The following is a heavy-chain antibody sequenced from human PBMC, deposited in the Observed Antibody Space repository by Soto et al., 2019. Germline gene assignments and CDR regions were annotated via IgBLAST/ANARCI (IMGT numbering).Heavy chain of an antibody. D-gene: IGHD2-8*01. CDR3: TRSRRSILMVYGFGGMDV. J-gene: IGHJ6*02. Sequence: WSMRLSCAASGFTVGSHAMSWVRQAPGKGLEWVSSISGSGDGTYYGDSVKGRFTISRDSSSSTLYLQMDNLRGEDTAVYFCTRSRRSILMVYGFGGMDVWGQGTTVTVSS. CDR2: ISGSGDGT. V-gene: IGHV3-23*01. CDR1: GFTVGSHA.